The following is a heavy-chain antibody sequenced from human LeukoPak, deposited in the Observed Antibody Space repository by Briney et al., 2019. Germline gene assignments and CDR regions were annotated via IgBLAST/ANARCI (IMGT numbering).Heavy chain of an antibody. D-gene: IGHD4-11*01. V-gene: IGHV3-30*04. CDR2: ISYDGGNK. CDR1: GFTFSSYA. Sequence: GRSLRLSCAASGFTFSSYAMHWVRQAPGKGLEWVAVISYDGGNKYYADSVKGRFTISRDNSKNTLYLQMNSLRAEDTAVYYCARERRTLHGAADYWGQGTLVTVSS. J-gene: IGHJ4*02. CDR3: ARERRTLHGAADY.